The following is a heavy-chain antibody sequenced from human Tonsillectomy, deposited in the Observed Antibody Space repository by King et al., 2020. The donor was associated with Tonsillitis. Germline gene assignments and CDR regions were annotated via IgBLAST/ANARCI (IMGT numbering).Heavy chain of an antibody. V-gene: IGHV1-69*01. CDR2: IIPIFGTA. CDR1: GGTFSSYA. D-gene: IGHD4-23*01. Sequence: QVQLVQSGAEVKTPGSSVKVSCKASGGTFSSYAISWVRQAPGQGLEWLGGIIPIFGTANYAQQFQGRVTITADESTSTAYMELSRLISEDTAVYYCARGVLYGGNSVDYWGQGTLVTVSS. J-gene: IGHJ4*02. CDR3: ARGVLYGGNSVDY.